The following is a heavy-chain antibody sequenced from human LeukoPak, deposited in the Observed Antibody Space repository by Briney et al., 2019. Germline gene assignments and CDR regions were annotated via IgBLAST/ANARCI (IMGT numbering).Heavy chain of an antibody. CDR1: GGSIRSYF. CDR2: IYSTGST. Sequence: ASETLSLTCSVSGGSIRSYFWSWIRQSAGRGLEHIGRIYSTGSTTYSPSLTNRVSMSVDTSKNQFSLTLTSVTAAATAMYFCARAGYTSTWTLDYWGQGILVTVSS. CDR3: ARAGYTSTWTLDY. V-gene: IGHV4-4*07. J-gene: IGHJ4*02. D-gene: IGHD3-16*02.